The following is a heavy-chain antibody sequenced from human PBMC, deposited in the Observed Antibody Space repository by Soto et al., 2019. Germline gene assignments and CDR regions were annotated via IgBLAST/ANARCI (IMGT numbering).Heavy chain of an antibody. Sequence: EVRLLESGGGLAQPGGSRRLSCAASGFTFSSSAMNWVRQAPGKGLEWVSSIRVGGGDTFYADSVRGRFTVSRDISRNTLYLQMNSLRAEDTAIYYCAKCSVGTVRTSGWCNWFDPWGHGTLVTVSS. J-gene: IGHJ5*02. V-gene: IGHV3-23*01. CDR2: IRVGGGDT. D-gene: IGHD6-19*01. CDR3: AKCSVGTVRTSGWCNWFDP. CDR1: GFTFSSSA.